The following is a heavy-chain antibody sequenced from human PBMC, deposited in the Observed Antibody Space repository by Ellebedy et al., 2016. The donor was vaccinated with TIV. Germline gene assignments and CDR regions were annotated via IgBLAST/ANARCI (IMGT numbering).Heavy chain of an antibody. CDR1: GFTFSGFA. D-gene: IGHD4-17*01. J-gene: IGHJ4*02. V-gene: IGHV3-23*01. Sequence: GESLKISCTASGFTFSGFAMSWVRQAPGKGLEWVSSISGGTYATYYADSVKGRFTISRDISENTLYLQMNNLRAEDTALYYCVKDAGYGDYGIDYWGQGSLVTVSS. CDR2: ISGGTYAT. CDR3: VKDAGYGDYGIDY.